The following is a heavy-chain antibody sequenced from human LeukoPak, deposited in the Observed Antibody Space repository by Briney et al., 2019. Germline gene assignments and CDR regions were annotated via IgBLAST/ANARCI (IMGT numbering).Heavy chain of an antibody. CDR2: FDPEDGET. CDR3: ATSYDSSGSWGTTGHDDAFDI. CDR1: GYTLTELS. J-gene: IGHJ3*02. V-gene: IGHV1-24*01. Sequence: ASVKVPCKVSGYTLTELSMHWVRQAPGKGLEWMGGFDPEDGETIYAQKFQGRDTMTEDTSTDTAYMELSSLRSEDTAVYYCATSYDSSGSWGTTGHDDAFDIWGQGTMVTVSS. D-gene: IGHD3-22*01.